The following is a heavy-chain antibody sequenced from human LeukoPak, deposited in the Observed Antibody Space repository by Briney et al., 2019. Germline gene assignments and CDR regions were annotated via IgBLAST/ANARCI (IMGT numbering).Heavy chain of an antibody. D-gene: IGHD3-10*01. CDR3: AKDRGGFGELFMAYYFDY. V-gene: IGHV3-23*01. CDR1: GFTFSSYA. CDR2: ISGSGGST. J-gene: IGHJ4*02. Sequence: GGSLRLSCAASGFTFSSYAMSWVRQAPGKGLEWVSAISGSGGSTYYADSVRGRFTISRDNSKNTLYLQMNSLRAEDTAVYYCAKDRGGFGELFMAYYFDYWGQGTLVTVSS.